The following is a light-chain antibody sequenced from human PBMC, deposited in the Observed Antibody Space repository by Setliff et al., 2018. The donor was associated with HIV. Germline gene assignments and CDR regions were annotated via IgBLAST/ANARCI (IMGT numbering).Light chain of an antibody. J-gene: IGLJ1*01. CDR1: SSDVGTYNL. CDR2: EVT. Sequence: SALAQPASVSGSPGQSIAISCTGTSSDVGTYNLVSWYQHHPGKAPKVLIYEVTKRPSGVSNRFSGSKSGNTASLTISGLQAEDEADYYCCSYAGSSTWVFGTGTKVTVL. V-gene: IGLV2-23*02. CDR3: CSYAGSSTWV.